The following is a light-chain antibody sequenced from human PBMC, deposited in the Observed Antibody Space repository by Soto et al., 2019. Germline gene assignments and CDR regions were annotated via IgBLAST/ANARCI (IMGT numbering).Light chain of an antibody. Sequence: EIVLTQSPATLSLSPGERATLSCRASQSVSSYLAWYQQKPGQAPRLLIYDASNRATGIPARFSGSGSGTDFTLTISILEPEDFAVYYCQQRSKWPRTFGQGTKVEI. CDR3: QQRSKWPRT. CDR2: DAS. V-gene: IGKV3-11*01. CDR1: QSVSSY. J-gene: IGKJ1*01.